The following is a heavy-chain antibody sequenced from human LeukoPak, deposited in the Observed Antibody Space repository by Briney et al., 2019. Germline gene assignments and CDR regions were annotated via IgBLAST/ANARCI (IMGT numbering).Heavy chain of an antibody. CDR3: ARGLGRIAARGCWFDP. V-gene: IGHV4-31*03. J-gene: IGHJ5*02. D-gene: IGHD6-6*01. CDR2: IYYSGST. CDR1: GGSISSGGYY. Sequence: SETLSLTCTVSGGSISSGGYYWSWIRQHPGKGLEWIGYIYYSGSTNYNPSLKSRVTISVDTSKNQFSLKLSSVTAADTAVYYCARGLGRIAARGCWFDPWGQGTLVTVSP.